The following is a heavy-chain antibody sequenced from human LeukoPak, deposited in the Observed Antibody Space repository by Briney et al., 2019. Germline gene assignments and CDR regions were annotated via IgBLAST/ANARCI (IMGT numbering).Heavy chain of an antibody. CDR2: INTDGSST. J-gene: IGHJ4*02. CDR3: AREPGDSSGWSE. V-gene: IGHV3-74*01. Sequence: GGSLRLSCAASGFTFSSYWMHWVRQAPGKGLVWVSRINTDGSSTAYADSVKGRFTISRDNAENTLYLQMNSLRAEDTAVYYCAREPGDSSGWSEWGQGTLVTVSS. D-gene: IGHD6-19*01. CDR1: GFTFSSYW.